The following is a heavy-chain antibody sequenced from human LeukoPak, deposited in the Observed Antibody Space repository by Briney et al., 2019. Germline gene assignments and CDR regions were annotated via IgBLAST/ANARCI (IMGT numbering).Heavy chain of an antibody. J-gene: IGHJ4*02. D-gene: IGHD5-18*01. CDR3: ARELQQLWRPIDY. CDR2: ISYDGSNK. Sequence: PGGSLRLSCAASGFTFSSYAMHWVRQAPGKGLEWVAVISYDGSNKHYADSVKGRFTISRDNSKNTLYLQMNSLRAEDTAVYYCARELQQLWRPIDYWGQGTLVTVSS. V-gene: IGHV3-30*04. CDR1: GFTFSSYA.